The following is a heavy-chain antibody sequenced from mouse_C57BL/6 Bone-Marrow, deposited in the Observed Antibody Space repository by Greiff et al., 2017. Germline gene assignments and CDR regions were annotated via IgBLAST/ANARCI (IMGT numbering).Heavy chain of an antibody. CDR3: AKNRGPYDYPYFDY. J-gene: IGHJ2*01. CDR2: IWRGGST. V-gene: IGHV2-5*01. CDR1: GFSLTSYG. D-gene: IGHD2-4*01. Sequence: QVQLQQSGPGLVQPSQSLSITCTVSGFSLTSYGVHWVRQSPGKGLEWLGVIWRGGSTDYNAAFMSRLSITKDNSKSQVFFKMNSLQADDTAIYYCAKNRGPYDYPYFDYWGQGTTLTVSS.